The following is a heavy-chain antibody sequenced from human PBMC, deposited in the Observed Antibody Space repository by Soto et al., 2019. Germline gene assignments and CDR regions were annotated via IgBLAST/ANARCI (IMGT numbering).Heavy chain of an antibody. V-gene: IGHV1-69*01. CDR1: GGTFSSYA. CDR2: IIPIFGTA. J-gene: IGHJ4*02. Sequence: QVQLVQSGAEVKKPGSSVKVSCKASGGTFSSYAISWVRQAPGQGLEWMGGIIPIFGTANYAQKFQGRVTITADESTSTAYMELSSLRSEDTAVYYCARDRCSSTRCYPPRGYYFDYWGQGTLVTVSS. CDR3: ARDRCSSTRCYPPRGYYFDY. D-gene: IGHD2-2*01.